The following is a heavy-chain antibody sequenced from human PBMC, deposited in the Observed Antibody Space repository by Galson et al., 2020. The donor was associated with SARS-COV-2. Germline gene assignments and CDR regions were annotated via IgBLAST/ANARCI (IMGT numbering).Heavy chain of an antibody. Sequence: PSETLSLTCAVYGGSFNYFFWSWIRQSPGKGLEWIGEINDSGRANYNPSLNSRVTISLDKSKNQFFLTLTSVTAADTAVYFCARRDATARFGRFYYALAVWGQGTTVTVSS. V-gene: IGHV4-34*01. CDR3: ARRDATARFGRFYYALAV. J-gene: IGHJ6*02. CDR2: INDSGRA. CDR1: GGSFNYFF. D-gene: IGHD2-21*02.